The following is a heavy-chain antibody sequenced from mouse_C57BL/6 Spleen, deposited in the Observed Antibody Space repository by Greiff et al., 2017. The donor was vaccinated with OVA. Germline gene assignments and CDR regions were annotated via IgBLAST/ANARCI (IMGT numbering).Heavy chain of an antibody. CDR2: IYPGDGDT. Sequence: QVQLKESGAELVKPGASVKISCKASGYAFSSYWMNWVKQRPGKGLEWIGQIYPGDGDTNYNGKFKGKATLTADKSSSTAYMQLSSLTSEDSAVYFCERSDGNYEFAYWGQGTLVTVAA. CDR3: ERSDGNYEFAY. V-gene: IGHV1-80*01. CDR1: GYAFSSYW. D-gene: IGHD2-1*01. J-gene: IGHJ3*01.